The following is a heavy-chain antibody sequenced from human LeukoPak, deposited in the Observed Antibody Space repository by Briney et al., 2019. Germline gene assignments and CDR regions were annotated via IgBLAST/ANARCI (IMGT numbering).Heavy chain of an antibody. CDR3: ARDRTMIVVDPTREFDY. Sequence: ASVKVSCKASGYTFTSYGISWVRQAPGQGLEWMGWISAYNGNTNYAQKLQGRVTLTTHTTTSTAYMELRSLRSDDPAVYYCARDRTMIVVDPTREFDYWGQGTLVTVSS. CDR2: ISAYNGNT. D-gene: IGHD3-22*01. J-gene: IGHJ4*02. V-gene: IGHV1-18*01. CDR1: GYTFTSYG.